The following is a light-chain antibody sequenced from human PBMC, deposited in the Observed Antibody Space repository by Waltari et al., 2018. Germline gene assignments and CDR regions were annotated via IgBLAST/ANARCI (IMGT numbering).Light chain of an antibody. Sequence: DIQMTQSPSSVSASVGDRVTITCRASQDVSSLVARFQQKPGKAPKLLIYAASRLQSGVPSRFSGSGSGTDFTLTISSLQPEDFATYYCQQPITFPLTFGPGTKVDLK. J-gene: IGKJ3*01. CDR2: AAS. CDR3: QQPITFPLT. CDR1: QDVSSL. V-gene: IGKV1-12*01.